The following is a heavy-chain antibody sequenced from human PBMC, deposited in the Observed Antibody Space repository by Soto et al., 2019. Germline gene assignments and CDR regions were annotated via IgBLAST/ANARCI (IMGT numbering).Heavy chain of an antibody. CDR2: IVVGSGNT. CDR1: GFTFTSSA. J-gene: IGHJ4*02. D-gene: IGHD3-22*01. CDR3: AADPDYYDSSGYPY. V-gene: IGHV1-58*01. Sequence: ASVKVSCKASGFTFTSSAVRWVRQARGQRLEWIGWIVVGSGNTNYAQKFQERVTITRDMSTSTAYMELSSLRSEDTAVYYCAADPDYYDSSGYPYWGQGTLVTVSS.